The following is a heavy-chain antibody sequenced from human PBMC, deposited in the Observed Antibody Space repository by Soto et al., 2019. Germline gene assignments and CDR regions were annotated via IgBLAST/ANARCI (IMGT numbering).Heavy chain of an antibody. Sequence: QGHLVQSEAEVKKSGASVKVSCKASGYTFTRYGISWVRQAPGQGLEWMGWISSYNGDTNYAQKFQGRVSMTIHTSTTTAYMELRSLTSDDTAVYYCAKNGQPPYYYYGLDVWGQGTKVTVSS. CDR3: AKNGQPPYYYYGLDV. CDR2: ISSYNGDT. CDR1: GYTFTRYG. J-gene: IGHJ6*01. D-gene: IGHD2-8*01. V-gene: IGHV1-18*01.